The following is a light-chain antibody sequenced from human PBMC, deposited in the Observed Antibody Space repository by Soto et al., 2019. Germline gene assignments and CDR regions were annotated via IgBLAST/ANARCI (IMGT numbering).Light chain of an antibody. V-gene: IGKV3-20*01. CDR1: QSVSNNY. Sequence: EIVWTQSPGTLSLSPGERATLSCRASQSVSNNYLAWYQQKPGQAPRLLIYGASNRATGIPDRFSGSGSGTDFTLTISRLEPEDFAVYYCQQYTSSLNTFGQGTRLEIK. CDR2: GAS. CDR3: QQYTSSLNT. J-gene: IGKJ5*01.